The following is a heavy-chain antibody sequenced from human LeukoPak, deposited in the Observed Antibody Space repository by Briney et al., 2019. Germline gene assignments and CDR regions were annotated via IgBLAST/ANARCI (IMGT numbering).Heavy chain of an antibody. Sequence: ASVKVSCKAFGYTFTSNYMHWVRQAPGQGPEWMGVISPSGGSTTYAQKFQGRVTLTRDMSASTDYLELSSLRSDDTAVYYCARETPLLWFGELLSGFDPWGQGTLVTVSS. D-gene: IGHD3-10*01. V-gene: IGHV1-46*01. CDR2: ISPSGGST. CDR3: ARETPLLWFGELLSGFDP. J-gene: IGHJ5*02. CDR1: GYTFTSNY.